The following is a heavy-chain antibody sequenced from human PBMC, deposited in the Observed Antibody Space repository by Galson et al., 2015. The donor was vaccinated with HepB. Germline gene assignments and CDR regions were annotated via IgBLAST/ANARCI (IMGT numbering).Heavy chain of an antibody. CDR1: GFTRSNYI. CDR2: IDISGNYM. J-gene: IGHJ4*02. V-gene: IGHV3-21*01. CDR3: ARDRYCSGSSCYLYDY. Sequence: LRLSCAASGFTRSNYIMTWVRQAPGKGLEWVSSIDISGNYMFYADSVRGRFIISRDSAKNSLYLQMNSLRAEDTAVYYCARDRYCSGSSCYLYDYWGQGTLVTVSP. D-gene: IGHD2-15*01.